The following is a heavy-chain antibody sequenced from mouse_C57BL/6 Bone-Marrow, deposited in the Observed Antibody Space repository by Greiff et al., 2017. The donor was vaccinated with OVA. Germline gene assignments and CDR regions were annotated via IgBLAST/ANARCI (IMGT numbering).Heavy chain of an antibody. V-gene: IGHV5-6*01. D-gene: IGHD1-1*01. CDR3: ARHAYYGSSLYYFDY. Sequence: EVQLQESGGDLVKPGGSLKLSCAASGFTFSSYGMSWVRQTPDKRLEWVATISSGGSYTYYPDSVKGRFTISRDNAKNTLYLQMSSLKSEDTAMYYCARHAYYGSSLYYFDYWGQGTTLTVSS. CDR1: GFTFSSYG. CDR2: ISSGGSYT. J-gene: IGHJ2*01.